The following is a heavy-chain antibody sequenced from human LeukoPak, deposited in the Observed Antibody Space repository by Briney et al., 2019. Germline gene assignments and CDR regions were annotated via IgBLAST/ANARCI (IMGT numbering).Heavy chain of an antibody. CDR1: GFTFSTYW. CDR3: ARDAPGYGGYGD. CDR2: IKEDGSDK. J-gene: IGHJ4*02. V-gene: IGHV3-7*01. Sequence: GSLRLSCAASGFTFSTYWMSWVRQAPGKGLEWVGNIKEDGSDKYYGDSVKGRFTISRDNAKNSLYLQMNSLRAEDTAVYYCARDAPGYGGYGDWGKGILVTVSS. D-gene: IGHD5-12*01.